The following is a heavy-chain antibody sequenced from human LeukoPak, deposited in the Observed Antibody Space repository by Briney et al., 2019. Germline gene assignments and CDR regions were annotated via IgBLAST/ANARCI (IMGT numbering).Heavy chain of an antibody. D-gene: IGHD3-22*01. CDR2: IYYSGST. V-gene: IGHV4-61*01. CDR1: GGSVSSGSYY. CDR3: ARHTYDSSGYYYFHFDY. Sequence: SETLSLTCTVSGGSVSSGSYYWSWIRQPPGKGLEWIGYIYYSGSTNYNPSLKSRVTISVDTSKNQFSLKLSSVTAADTAVYYCARHTYDSSGYYYFHFDYWGQGTLVTVSS. J-gene: IGHJ4*02.